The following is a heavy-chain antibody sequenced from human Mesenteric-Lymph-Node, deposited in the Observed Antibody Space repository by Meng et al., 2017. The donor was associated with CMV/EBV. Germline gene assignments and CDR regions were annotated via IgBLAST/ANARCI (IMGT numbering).Heavy chain of an antibody. V-gene: IGHV3-7*01. D-gene: IGHD1-26*01. J-gene: IGHJ4*02. Sequence: GESLKISCEGSEYTFKNHWMSWVRQAPGKGLERVAHIKQDGSAQYYVDSLKGRFTIFRDNAKNSVYLQVNSLRAEDTAMYYCATVGIRSIWDTFFDSWSQGTLVTVSS. CDR2: IKQDGSAQ. CDR1: EYTFKNHW. CDR3: ATVGIRSIWDTFFDS.